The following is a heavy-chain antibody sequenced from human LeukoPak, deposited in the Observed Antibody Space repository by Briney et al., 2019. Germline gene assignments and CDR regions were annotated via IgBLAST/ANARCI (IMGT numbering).Heavy chain of an antibody. CDR1: GYTFTSYD. Sequence: ASVKVSCKASGYTFTSYDINWVRQATGQGLEWIGWMNPNSGNTGYAQKFQGRVTMTRNTSIITAYMEPSSLRSEDTAMYYCASRSNYDFDYWGQGTLVTVSS. V-gene: IGHV1-8*01. D-gene: IGHD1-7*01. J-gene: IGHJ4*02. CDR3: ASRSNYDFDY. CDR2: MNPNSGNT.